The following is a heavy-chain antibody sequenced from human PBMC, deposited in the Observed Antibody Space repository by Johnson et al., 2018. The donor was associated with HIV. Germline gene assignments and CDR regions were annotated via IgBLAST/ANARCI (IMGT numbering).Heavy chain of an antibody. CDR1: GFTFDDYG. CDR2: IHWNGGRT. D-gene: IGHD3-16*02. Sequence: VQLVESGGGVVRPGGSLRLSCAAAGFTFDDYGMSWVRQAPGKGLEWVSGIHWNGGRTVYVDSMKGRFTISRDNAKNSLYLHMNSLRAEDTALYYCVRGGLVDQKMHDPVDIWCQGTMVTVSS. J-gene: IGHJ3*02. CDR3: VRGGLVDQKMHDPVDI. V-gene: IGHV3-20*04.